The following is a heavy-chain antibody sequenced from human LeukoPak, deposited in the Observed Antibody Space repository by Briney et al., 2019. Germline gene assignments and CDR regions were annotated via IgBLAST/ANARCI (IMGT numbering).Heavy chain of an antibody. Sequence: PSETLSLTCTVSGDSITGYYWGWIRQPPGKGLEWIGNIYYTGNTYYNASLKSRVTISVDTSNNQFSLKLTSVTAADTAVYYCVRDAAHYMDVWGKGITVTVS. V-gene: IGHV4-38-2*02. CDR3: VRDAAHYMDV. J-gene: IGHJ6*03. CDR1: GDSITGYY. CDR2: IYYTGNT. D-gene: IGHD6-6*01.